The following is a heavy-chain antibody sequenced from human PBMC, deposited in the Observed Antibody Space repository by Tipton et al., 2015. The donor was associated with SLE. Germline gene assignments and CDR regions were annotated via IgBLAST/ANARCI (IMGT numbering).Heavy chain of an antibody. Sequence: SLRLSCAASGFTFSLYEMNWVRQTPGKGLECVSYITRSGSIYYADSVKGQVTISRDSVKNSLYLQMSSLRVEDTAVYYCARAYYGMDVWGHGSTVTVSS. V-gene: IGHV3-48*03. CDR1: GFTFSLYE. J-gene: IGHJ6*02. CDR2: ITRSGSI. D-gene: IGHD2-21*01. CDR3: ARAYYGMDV.